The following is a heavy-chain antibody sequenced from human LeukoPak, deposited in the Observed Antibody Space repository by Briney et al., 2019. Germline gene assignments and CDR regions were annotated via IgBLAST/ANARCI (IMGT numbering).Heavy chain of an antibody. CDR3: ARDRTYYDILTGYPVLEEARRDAFDI. Sequence: GASVKVSCKASRGTFSSYAISWVRQAPGQGLEWMGGVIPIFGTANYAQKFQGRVTITADESTSTAYMELSSLRSEDTAVYYCARDRTYYDILTGYPVLEEARRDAFDIWGQGTMVTVSS. V-gene: IGHV1-69*01. CDR2: VIPIFGTA. D-gene: IGHD3-9*01. J-gene: IGHJ3*02. CDR1: RGTFSSYA.